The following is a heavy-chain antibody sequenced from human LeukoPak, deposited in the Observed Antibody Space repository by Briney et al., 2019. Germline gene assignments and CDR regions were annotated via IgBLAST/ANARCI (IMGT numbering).Heavy chain of an antibody. Sequence: EGTLRLSCAASGFSLRSSDMNWIRQAPGKGLEWVSRISGSGGGTYSADAVKGRFTISRDKSKNTVYLQMNSLRAEDTAVYYCVRDSNSWFFDYWGQGTLVTVSA. J-gene: IGHJ4*02. CDR2: ISGSGGGT. CDR1: GFSLRSSD. D-gene: IGHD6-13*01. V-gene: IGHV3-23*01. CDR3: VRDSNSWFFDY.